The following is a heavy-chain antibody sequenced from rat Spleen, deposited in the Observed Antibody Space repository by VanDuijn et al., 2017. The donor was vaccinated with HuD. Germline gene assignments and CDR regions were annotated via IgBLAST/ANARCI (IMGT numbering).Heavy chain of an antibody. J-gene: IGHJ3*01. CDR2: ISSGCGGT. V-gene: IGHV5-25*01. Sequence: EVQLVESGGGLVQLGRSLKLSCAASGFIFSSFPMAWVRQAPKKGLEWVASISSGCGGTYYPDSVKGRFTISRDNAKSALYLQMGSLRSEDTATYYCASGLYNWFTYWGQGTLVTVSS. CDR3: ASGLYNWFTY. CDR1: GFIFSSFP.